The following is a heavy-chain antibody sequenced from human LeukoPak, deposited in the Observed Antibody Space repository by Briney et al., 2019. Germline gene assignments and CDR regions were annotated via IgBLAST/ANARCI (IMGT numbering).Heavy chain of an antibody. Sequence: SETLSLTCAVYGGSFSGYYWSWIRQPPGKGLERIGEINHSGSTNYNPSLKSRVTISVDTSKNQFSLKLSSVTAADTAVYYCARPVVVAAVWAFDIWGQGTMVTVSS. V-gene: IGHV4-34*01. CDR3: ARPVVVAAVWAFDI. J-gene: IGHJ3*02. D-gene: IGHD2-15*01. CDR2: INHSGST. CDR1: GGSFSGYY.